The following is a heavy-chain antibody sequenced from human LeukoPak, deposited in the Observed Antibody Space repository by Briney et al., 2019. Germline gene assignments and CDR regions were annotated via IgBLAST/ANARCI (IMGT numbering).Heavy chain of an antibody. J-gene: IGHJ6*02. D-gene: IGHD3-3*01. CDR2: INHSGST. Sequence: PSETLSLTCAVYGGSFSGYYWSWIRQPPGKGLEWIGEINHSGSTNYNPSLKSRVTISVDTPKNQFSLKLSSVTAADTAVYYCARLKLGITIFGVVWESSDYYYYGMDVWGQGTTVTVSS. V-gene: IGHV4-34*01. CDR3: ARLKLGITIFGVVWESSDYYYYGMDV. CDR1: GGSFSGYY.